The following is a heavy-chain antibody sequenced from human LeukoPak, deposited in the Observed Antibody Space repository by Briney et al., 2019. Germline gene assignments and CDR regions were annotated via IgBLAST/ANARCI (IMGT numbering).Heavy chain of an antibody. CDR3: ARQGGTYDFWSGYYRNASAPNWFDP. J-gene: IGHJ5*02. Sequence: PSETLSLTCTVSGGSISSSSYYWGWIRQPPGKGLEWIGSIYYSGSTYYNPSLKSRVTISVDTSKNQFSLKLSSVTAADTAVYYCARQGGTYDFWSGYYRNASAPNWFDPWGQGTLVTVSS. CDR2: IYYSGST. D-gene: IGHD3-3*01. CDR1: GGSISSSSYY. V-gene: IGHV4-39*01.